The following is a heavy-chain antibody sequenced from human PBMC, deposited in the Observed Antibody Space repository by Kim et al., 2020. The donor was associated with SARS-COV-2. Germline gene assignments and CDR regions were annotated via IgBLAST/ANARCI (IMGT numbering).Heavy chain of an antibody. J-gene: IGHJ6*02. D-gene: IGHD3-9*01. CDR1: GFTFSSYD. Sequence: LSLTCAASGFTFSSYDMHWVRQATGKGLEWVSAIDTAGDTYYPGSVKGRFTISRENAKNSLYLQMNSLRAGDTAVYYCARAYSYYDILTGSSGYYYGMDVWGQGTTVTVSS. V-gene: IGHV3-13*01. CDR2: IDTAGDT. CDR3: ARAYSYYDILTGSSGYYYGMDV.